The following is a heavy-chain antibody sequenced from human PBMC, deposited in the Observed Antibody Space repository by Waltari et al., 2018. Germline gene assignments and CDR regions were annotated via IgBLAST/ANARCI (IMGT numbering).Heavy chain of an antibody. V-gene: IGHV1-46*01. Sequence: QVQLVQSGAAVKKPGASVKVSCQASGYNFTSYYMHLVRPAPGQGREWMGIINPSGGSTSYAQKFQGRVTMTRDTSTSTVYMELSSLRSEDTAVCYCARDLWAYSSSLEYWGQGTLVTVSS. CDR1: GYNFTSYY. CDR2: INPSGGST. J-gene: IGHJ4*02. CDR3: ARDLWAYSSSLEY. D-gene: IGHD6-6*01.